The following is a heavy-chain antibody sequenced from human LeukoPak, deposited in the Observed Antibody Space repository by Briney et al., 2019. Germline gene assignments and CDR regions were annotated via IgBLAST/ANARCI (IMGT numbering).Heavy chain of an antibody. Sequence: ASVKLSCKASGGTFSSYAISWVRQAPGQGLEWMGGIIPIFGTVNYTQKFQGRVTITTDESTSTAYMELSSLRSKDTAVYYCARDKAFRYYGSGLECDCWGQGTLVTVSS. CDR3: ARDKAFRYYGSGLECDC. CDR1: GGTFSSYA. D-gene: IGHD3-10*01. CDR2: IIPIFGTV. V-gene: IGHV1-69*05. J-gene: IGHJ4*02.